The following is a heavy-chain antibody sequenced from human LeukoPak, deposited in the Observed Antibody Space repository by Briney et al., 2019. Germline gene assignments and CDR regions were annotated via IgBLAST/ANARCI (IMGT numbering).Heavy chain of an antibody. Sequence: GGSMRLSCAASGFTFSSYGMPWVRQAPGKGLEWVAVIWYDGSNKYYADSVKGRFTISRDNSKNTLYLQMNSLRAEDTAVYYCARMVRGVIIKAPNDAFDIWGQGTIVTVSS. CDR2: IWYDGSNK. V-gene: IGHV3-33*01. CDR1: GFTFSSYG. J-gene: IGHJ3*02. D-gene: IGHD3-10*01. CDR3: ARMVRGVIIKAPNDAFDI.